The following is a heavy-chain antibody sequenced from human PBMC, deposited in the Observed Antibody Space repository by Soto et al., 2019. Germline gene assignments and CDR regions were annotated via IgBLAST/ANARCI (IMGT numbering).Heavy chain of an antibody. V-gene: IGHV3-21*01. CDR1: GFTFSSYS. J-gene: IGHJ4*02. CDR3: ARGPHVDTAMVPMFSPH. Sequence: GGTLRLSCAASGFTFSSYSMNWVRQAPGKGLEWVSSISSSSSYIYYADSVKGRFTISRDNAKNSLYLQMNSLGAEDTAVYYCARGPHVDTAMVPMFSPHWGQGTLVTVSS. CDR2: ISSSSSYI. D-gene: IGHD5-18*01.